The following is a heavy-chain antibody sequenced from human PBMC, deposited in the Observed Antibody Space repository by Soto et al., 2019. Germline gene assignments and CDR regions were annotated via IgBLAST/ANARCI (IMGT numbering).Heavy chain of an antibody. CDR2: VSDDGHYK. J-gene: IGHJ4*02. V-gene: IGHV3-30*03. CDR1: GFTFKSFG. D-gene: IGHD6-13*01. Sequence: QVLLVESGGGVVQPGRSLRLSCEASGFTFKSFGFHWVRQAPGKGLEWVAVVSDDGHYKSYADSVKGRFTISRDNSKNTVYVEMSSLRPEDTAVYYCARDPPGRYSLSWFGHRDFWGQGTLVTVCS. CDR3: ARDPPGRYSLSWFGHRDF.